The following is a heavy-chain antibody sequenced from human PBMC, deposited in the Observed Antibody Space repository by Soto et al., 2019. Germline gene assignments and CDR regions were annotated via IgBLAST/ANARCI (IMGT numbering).Heavy chain of an antibody. CDR2: ISSSSGTI. CDR1: GFIFKTYN. Sequence: GGSLRLSCAASGFIFKTYNMNWVRQAPGKGLEWVSYISSSSGTIYYADSVKGRFTISRDNAKNSLYLQMKSLRDEDTAVYYCARSKRSGYDWFDPWGQGTLVTVSS. D-gene: IGHD5-12*01. CDR3: ARSKRSGYDWFDP. V-gene: IGHV3-48*02. J-gene: IGHJ5*02.